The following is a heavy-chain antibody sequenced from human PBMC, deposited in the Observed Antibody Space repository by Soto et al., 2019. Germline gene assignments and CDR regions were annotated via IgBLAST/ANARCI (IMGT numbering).Heavy chain of an antibody. D-gene: IGHD1-1*01. CDR1: GGSFSGYS. CDR2: ISPSGSP. V-gene: IGHV4-34*01. J-gene: IGHJ5*02. CDR3: ATANWSHHYFDP. Sequence: SATLSLTCAVYGGSFSGYSLSWLRQPPGKGLEWIGEISPSGSPNYNPSLKSRVTRSVDTSKNQFPLKMTSVTAADTAVYYCATANWSHHYFDPWGQGTLVTVSS.